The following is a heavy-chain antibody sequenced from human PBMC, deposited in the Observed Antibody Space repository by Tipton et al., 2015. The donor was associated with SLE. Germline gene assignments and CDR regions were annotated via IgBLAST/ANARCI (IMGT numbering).Heavy chain of an antibody. D-gene: IGHD3-16*01. J-gene: IGHJ6*02. CDR1: GLSFGDYA. CDR3: NGGRYPSLSLAMGV. Sequence: SLRLSCITSGLSFGDYAMNWVRQAPGKGLEWVSFIRTKSYGATTEYAASVKGRFTISRDDSKSIVYLQMNSLKTEDTAVYYCNGGRYPSLSLAMGVWGQGTTVIVSS. CDR2: IRTKSYGATT. V-gene: IGHV3-49*04.